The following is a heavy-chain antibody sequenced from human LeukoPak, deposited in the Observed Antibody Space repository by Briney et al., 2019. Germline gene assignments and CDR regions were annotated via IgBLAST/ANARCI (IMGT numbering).Heavy chain of an antibody. D-gene: IGHD5-24*01. J-gene: IGHJ5*02. CDR2: IYPGNSDT. Sequence: GESLKISCKGSGYSFTNYWINWVRQMPGKGLEWMGIIYPGNSDTRYSPSFHGQVTISADNSISTAYLQWSSLMASDTAMYYCARPRDGSNWFDPWGQGTLVTVSS. CDR1: GYSFTNYW. CDR3: ARPRDGSNWFDP. V-gene: IGHV5-51*01.